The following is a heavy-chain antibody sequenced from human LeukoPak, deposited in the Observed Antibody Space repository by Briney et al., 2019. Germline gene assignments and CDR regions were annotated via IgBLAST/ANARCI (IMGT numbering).Heavy chain of an antibody. J-gene: IGHJ4*02. CDR3: ARRGYSYGDRFDY. D-gene: IGHD5-18*01. CDR2: IKEDGSEK. CDR1: GFTFSSYW. V-gene: IGHV3-7*01. Sequence: GGSLRLSCAASGFTFSSYWMSWVRQAPGKGLEWVANIKEDGSEKYYVDSVKGRFTISRDNAKNSLYLQMNSLRAEDTAVYYCARRGYSYGDRFDYWGQGTLVTVSS.